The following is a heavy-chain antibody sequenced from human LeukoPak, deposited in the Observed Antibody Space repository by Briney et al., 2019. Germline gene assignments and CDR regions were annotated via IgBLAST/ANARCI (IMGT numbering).Heavy chain of an antibody. CDR1: GYTFTVYY. CDR2: INPNSGGT. J-gene: IGHJ4*02. CDR3: ARINYDSSGAKYYFDY. Sequence: GASVKVSCKASGYTFTVYYMHWVRQAPGQGLEWMGWINPNSGGTNYAQKFQGRVTMTRDTSISTAYMELSRLRSDDTAVYYCARINYDSSGAKYYFDYWGQGTLVTVSS. V-gene: IGHV1-2*02. D-gene: IGHD3-22*01.